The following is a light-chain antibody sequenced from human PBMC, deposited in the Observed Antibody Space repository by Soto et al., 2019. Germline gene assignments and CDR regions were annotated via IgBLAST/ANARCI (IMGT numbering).Light chain of an antibody. Sequence: EIVLTQSPATLSLSPRERATLSCRASQSVSPYLAWYQQKPGQAPRLFVYGASNRATAIPDRFSGRGSGTDCTLTITRLEPEAFAVYYCQQFGRSLYTFGRGTKLEIK. V-gene: IGKV3-20*01. J-gene: IGKJ2*01. CDR2: GAS. CDR1: QSVSPY. CDR3: QQFGRSLYT.